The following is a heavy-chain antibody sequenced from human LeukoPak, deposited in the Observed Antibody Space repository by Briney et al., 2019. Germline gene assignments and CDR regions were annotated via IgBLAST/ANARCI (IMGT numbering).Heavy chain of an antibody. CDR1: GGSFSGYY. J-gene: IGHJ4*02. CDR2: INHSGST. CDR3: ARGRVGYYDSSGVYYLVY. Sequence: SETLSLTCAVYGGSFSGYYWSWIRQPPGKGLEWIGEINHSGSTNYNPSLMSRVTISVDTPTNHFSQQLSSVTAADTAVYYCARGRVGYYDSSGVYYLVYWGGATLLSVRS. V-gene: IGHV4-34*01. D-gene: IGHD3-22*01.